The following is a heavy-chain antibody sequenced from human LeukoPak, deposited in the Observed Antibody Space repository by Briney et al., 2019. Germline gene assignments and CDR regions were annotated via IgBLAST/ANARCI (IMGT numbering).Heavy chain of an antibody. CDR1: VFTFDDYG. CDR3: ARVGSIAVAGYIDY. CDR2: INWNGGST. Sequence: GGSLRLSCAASVFTFDDYGMSWVRQAPGKGLEWVSGINWNGGSTGYADSVKGRFTISRDNAKNSLYLQMNSLRAEDTALYYCARVGSIAVAGYIDYWGQGTLVTVS. V-gene: IGHV3-20*04. D-gene: IGHD6-19*01. J-gene: IGHJ4*02.